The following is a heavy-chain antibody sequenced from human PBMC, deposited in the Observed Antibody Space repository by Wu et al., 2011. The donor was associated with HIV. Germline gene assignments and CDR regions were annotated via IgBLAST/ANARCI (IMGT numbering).Heavy chain of an antibody. CDR3: ARDFGGDEEY. J-gene: IGHJ4*02. CDR1: GGTFSNYA. Sequence: QVQLVQSGAEVKKPGSSVKVSCKASGGTFSNYAMCWVRQAPGQGLEWMGGIIPINGTTNYAQKFQGRVTITADKSTSTAYMELNSLRSEDTAVYYCARDFGGDEEYWGQGTLVTVSS. V-gene: IGHV1-69*14. D-gene: IGHD2-21*01. CDR2: IIPINGTT.